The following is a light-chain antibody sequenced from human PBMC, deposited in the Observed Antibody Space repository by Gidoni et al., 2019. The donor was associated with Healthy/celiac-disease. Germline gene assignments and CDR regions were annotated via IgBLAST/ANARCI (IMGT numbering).Light chain of an antibody. V-gene: IGKV1-33*01. CDR1: QDISNY. J-gene: IGKJ2*01. CDR2: DAS. Sequence: DIQMTQSPSSLSASVGDRVTITCQASQDISNYLNWYQQKPEKAPKLLFYDASNLETGVPSRFSGSGSGTDFTFTISSLQPEDIATYYCQQYDNLPYTFGQGTKLEIK. CDR3: QQYDNLPYT.